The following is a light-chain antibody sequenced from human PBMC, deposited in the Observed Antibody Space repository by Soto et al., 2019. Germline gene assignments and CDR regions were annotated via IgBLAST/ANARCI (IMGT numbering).Light chain of an antibody. J-gene: IGLJ2*01. V-gene: IGLV1-51*01. CDR1: SSNIGAGYD. CDR2: DDT. CDR3: GTWDSSLSVVV. Sequence: QSVLTQPPSVSGAPGQRVTISCTGSSSNIGAGYDVHWYQQLPGTAPKLLIYDDTKRPSGIPDRFSGSKSGTSATLGITGLQTGDEADYYCGTWDSSLSVVVFGGGTKLTVL.